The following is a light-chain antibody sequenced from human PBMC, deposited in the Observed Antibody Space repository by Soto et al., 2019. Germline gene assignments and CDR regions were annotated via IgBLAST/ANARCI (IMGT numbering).Light chain of an antibody. J-gene: IGKJ1*01. CDR2: AAS. CDR3: QQTYTIPRT. V-gene: IGKV1-39*01. CDR1: QTINRY. Sequence: DIQMTQSPSSLSASVGDRVTITCRASQTINRYLNWYQQRPGKAPKLLTYAASTFQDGVPSRFRSSGSGTDFTLTINSLQPEDIATYYCQQTYTIPRTFGQGTTVEI.